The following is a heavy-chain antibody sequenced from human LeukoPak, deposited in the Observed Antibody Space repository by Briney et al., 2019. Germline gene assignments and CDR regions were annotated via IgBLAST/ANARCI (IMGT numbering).Heavy chain of an antibody. CDR3: AKDTYCGGDCYSEPNY. Sequence: GGSLRLSCAASGFTFRDYAMTWVRQAPGKGLEWVSALTGSGDNTYYADSVKGRFTISRDNSKNTLYLQMNSLRAEDTAVYYCAKDTYCGGDCYSEPNYWGQGTLVTVSS. CDR2: LTGSGDNT. D-gene: IGHD2-21*02. J-gene: IGHJ4*02. CDR1: GFTFRDYA. V-gene: IGHV3-23*01.